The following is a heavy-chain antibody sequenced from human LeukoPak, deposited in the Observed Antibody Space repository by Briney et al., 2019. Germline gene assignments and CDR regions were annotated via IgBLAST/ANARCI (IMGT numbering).Heavy chain of an antibody. CDR3: ARLYYDSSGYYQICYFDY. CDR2: IYYSGST. CDR1: GGSISSSSYY. V-gene: IGHV4-39*01. J-gene: IGHJ4*02. D-gene: IGHD3-22*01. Sequence: SETLSLTCTVSGGSISSSSYYWGWIRQPPGKGLEWIGSIYYSGSTYYNPSLKSRVTISVDTSKNQFSLNLSSVTAADPAVYYCARLYYDSSGYYQICYFDYWGQGTLVTVSS.